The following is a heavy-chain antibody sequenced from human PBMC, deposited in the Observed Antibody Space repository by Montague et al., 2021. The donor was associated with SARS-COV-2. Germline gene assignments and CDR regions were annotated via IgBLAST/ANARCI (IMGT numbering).Heavy chain of an antibody. CDR2: ISYDGGNK. V-gene: IGHV3-30-3*01. CDR3: ARDGWSTVVVVAATPGFDY. D-gene: IGHD2-15*01. Sequence: SLRLSCAASGFTFSNYAMHWVRQAPGKGLEWVAVISYDGGNKYYADSVKGRFTISRDNSKNTLYLQMNSLRAEDTAVYYCARDGWSTVVVVAATPGFDYWGQGTLVTVSS. CDR1: GFTFSNYA. J-gene: IGHJ4*02.